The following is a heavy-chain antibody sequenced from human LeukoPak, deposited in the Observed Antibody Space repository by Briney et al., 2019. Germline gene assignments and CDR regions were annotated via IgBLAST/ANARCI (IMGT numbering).Heavy chain of an antibody. CDR3: ARDRSGRYDPRPWFDP. Sequence: SETLSLTCTVSGGSISSSSYYWGWIRQHPGKGLEWNGYIYYSGNTYYNPSLKSRVTISVVTSKNHFSLRLSSATAADTAVDYCARDRSGRYDPRPWFDPWGQGTLVTVSS. D-gene: IGHD1-1*01. J-gene: IGHJ5*02. CDR2: IYYSGNT. CDR1: GGSISSSSYY. V-gene: IGHV4-31*03.